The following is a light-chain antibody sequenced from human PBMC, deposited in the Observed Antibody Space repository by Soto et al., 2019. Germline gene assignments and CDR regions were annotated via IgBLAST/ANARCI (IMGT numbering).Light chain of an antibody. J-gene: IGKJ5*01. CDR3: QQAYSFPIT. Sequence: IQVTQSPSSVSASVGDRVTITCRASRDIAGYLAWYQHKPGRTPELLIHGASRLQSGVPARFSGSGSGTDFTLSINSLQPEDFATYYCQQAYSFPITFGQGTRLEIK. V-gene: IGKV1D-12*01. CDR2: GAS. CDR1: RDIAGY.